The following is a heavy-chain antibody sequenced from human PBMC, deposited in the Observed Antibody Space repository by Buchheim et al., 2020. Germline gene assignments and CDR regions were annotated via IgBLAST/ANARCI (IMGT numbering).Heavy chain of an antibody. D-gene: IGHD3-3*01. CDR1: GYTFNDYY. V-gene: IGHV1-46*02. Sequence: QVQLVQSGAEVKKPGASVRVSCKASGYTFNDYYIHWVRQAPGQGLEWMGVINPRGGTTTYAQRFQGRVTMTRDTSTSPVYMELNSLRSEDTAVYYCARFFAVAHLGMDVWGQGTT. CDR3: ARFFAVAHLGMDV. J-gene: IGHJ6*02. CDR2: INPRGGTT.